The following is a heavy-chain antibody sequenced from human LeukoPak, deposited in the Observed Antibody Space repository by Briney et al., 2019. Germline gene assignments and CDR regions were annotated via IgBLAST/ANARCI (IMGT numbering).Heavy chain of an antibody. CDR2: ISAYNGNT. D-gene: IGHD1-26*01. V-gene: IGHV1-18*01. CDR1: GYTFTSYG. J-gene: IGHJ5*02. CDR3: ARHVRKYSGSYGWFDP. Sequence: ASVKVSCKASGYTFTSYGISWVRQAPGQGLEWMGWISAYNGNTNYAQKLQGRDTMTTDTSTSTAYMELRSLRSDDTAVYYCARHVRKYSGSYGWFDPWGQGTLVTVSS.